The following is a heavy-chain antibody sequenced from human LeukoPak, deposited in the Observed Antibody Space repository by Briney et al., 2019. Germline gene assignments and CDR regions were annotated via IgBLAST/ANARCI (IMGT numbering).Heavy chain of an antibody. CDR3: AKARYYYGSGSSLVFDY. V-gene: IGHV3-9*01. Sequence: GGSLRLSCAASGFTFSSYSMNWVRQAPGKGLEWVSGISWNSGSIDYADSVKGRFTISRDNAKNSLYLQMNSLRAEDTALYYCAKARYYYGSGSSLVFDYWGQGTLVTVSS. D-gene: IGHD3-10*01. CDR1: GFTFSSYS. CDR2: ISWNSGSI. J-gene: IGHJ4*02.